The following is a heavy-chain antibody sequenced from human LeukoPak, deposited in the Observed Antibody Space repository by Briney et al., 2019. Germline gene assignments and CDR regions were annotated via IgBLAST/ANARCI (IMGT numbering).Heavy chain of an antibody. D-gene: IGHD5-12*01. CDR2: ISGSGATT. Sequence: GGSLRLSCAPSGFTFSIYAMNWVRQAPGKGLEWVSGISGSGATTYYTDSMKGRFTISRDNSKNTLYLQINSVRAEDTAVYYSAKDLLAYIVAGTYYWGQGTLVTVSS. CDR3: AKDLLAYIVAGTYY. CDR1: GFTFSIYA. J-gene: IGHJ4*02. V-gene: IGHV3-23*01.